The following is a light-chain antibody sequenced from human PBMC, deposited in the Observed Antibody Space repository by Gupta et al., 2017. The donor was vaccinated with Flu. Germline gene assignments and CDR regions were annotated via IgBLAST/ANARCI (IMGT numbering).Light chain of an antibody. J-gene: IGKJ4*01. CDR3: QQLNSYPLT. V-gene: IGKV1-9*01. CDR1: QGISSY. CDR2: AAS. Sequence: DIQLTQSPSFLSASVGDRFTITCRASQGISSYLAWYQQKPGKAPKLLIYAASILQSGVPSRFSGSGSGTEFTLTISSLQPEDFATYFCQQLNSYPLTFGGGTKVEI.